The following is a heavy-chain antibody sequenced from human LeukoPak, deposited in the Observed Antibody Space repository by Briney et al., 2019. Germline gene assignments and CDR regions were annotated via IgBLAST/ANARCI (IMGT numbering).Heavy chain of an antibody. CDR3: ARHDRSRLGDTEVFDY. CDR2: IYYSGST. Sequence: SETLSLTCTVSGGSISPYYWSWIRQPPGKGLEWIGYIYYSGSTNYNPSLMSRVTISVDTSKNQFSLKVDSVTAADTAVYFCARHDRSRLGDTEVFDYWGQGTLVTVSS. J-gene: IGHJ4*01. CDR1: GGSISPYY. V-gene: IGHV4-59*08. D-gene: IGHD2-21*02.